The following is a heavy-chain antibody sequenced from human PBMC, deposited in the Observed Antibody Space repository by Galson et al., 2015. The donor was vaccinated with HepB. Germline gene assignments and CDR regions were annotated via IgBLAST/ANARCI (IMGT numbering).Heavy chain of an antibody. D-gene: IGHD2-2*01. J-gene: IGHJ4*02. CDR1: GFTFDDYD. CDR3: VRGGGSTAF. V-gene: IGHV3-20*04. CDR2: INWNGDKT. Sequence: SLRLSCAASGFTFDDYDMSWVRQAPGKGLEWVSGINWNGDKTGYADSVKGRFTISRDNAKNSLYLQMNSLRVEDTALYYCVRGGGSTAFWGQGTLVTVSS.